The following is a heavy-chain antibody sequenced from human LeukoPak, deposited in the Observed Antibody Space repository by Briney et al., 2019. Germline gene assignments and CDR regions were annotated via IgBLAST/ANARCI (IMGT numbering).Heavy chain of an antibody. CDR1: GGSISSSSYY. J-gene: IGHJ3*02. CDR3: ARHSATVNDAFDI. Sequence: SETLSLTCIGSGGSISSSSYYWGLIRQPPGKGLKWIGSIYYSGSTYYNPSLKSRVTISVDTSKNQFSLKLSSVTAADTAVYYCARHSATVNDAFDIWGQGTMVTVSS. D-gene: IGHD4-17*01. V-gene: IGHV4-39*01. CDR2: IYYSGST.